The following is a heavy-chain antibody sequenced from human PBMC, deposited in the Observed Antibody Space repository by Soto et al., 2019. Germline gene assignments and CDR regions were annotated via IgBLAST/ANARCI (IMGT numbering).Heavy chain of an antibody. D-gene: IGHD5-12*01. CDR1: GYTFTSYG. Sequence: ASVKVSCKASGYTFTSYGISWVRQAPGQGLEWMGWISAYNGNTNYAQKLQGRVTMTTDTSTSTAYMELRSLRSDDTAVYYCATSSADIVATLDFDYWGQGTLVTVPQ. J-gene: IGHJ4*02. CDR2: ISAYNGNT. CDR3: ATSSADIVATLDFDY. V-gene: IGHV1-18*01.